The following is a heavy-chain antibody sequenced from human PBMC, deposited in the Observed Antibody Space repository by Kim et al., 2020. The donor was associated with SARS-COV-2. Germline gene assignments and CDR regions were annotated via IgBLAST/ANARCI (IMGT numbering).Heavy chain of an antibody. J-gene: IGHJ3*02. CDR3: AKDWAQVWFGELSKSDHAFDI. D-gene: IGHD3-10*01. Sequence: GGSLRLSCAASGFTFSSYAMSWVRQAPGKGLEWVSAISGSGGSTCYADSVKGRFTISRDNSKNTLYLQMNSLRAEDTAVYYCAKDWAQVWFGELSKSDHAFDIWGQGTMVTVSS. CDR1: GFTFSSYA. CDR2: ISGSGGST. V-gene: IGHV3-23*01.